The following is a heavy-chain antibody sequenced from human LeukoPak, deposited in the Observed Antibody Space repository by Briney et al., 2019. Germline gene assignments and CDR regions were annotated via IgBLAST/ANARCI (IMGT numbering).Heavy chain of an antibody. CDR2: ISGSGGST. V-gene: IGHV3-23*01. CDR3: AKDSDFWSGFGGAFDI. Sequence: GGSLRLSCAASGFTFSSYSTSWVRQPPGKGLEWVSAISGSGGSTYYADSVKGRFTISRDNSKNTLYLQINSLRAEDTAVYYCAKDSDFWSGFGGAFDIWGQGTMVTVSS. CDR1: GFTFSSYS. J-gene: IGHJ3*02. D-gene: IGHD3-3*01.